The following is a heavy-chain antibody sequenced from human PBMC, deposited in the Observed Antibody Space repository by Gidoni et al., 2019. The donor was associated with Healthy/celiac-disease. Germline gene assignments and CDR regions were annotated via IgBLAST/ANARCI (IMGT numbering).Heavy chain of an antibody. CDR2: IDYSGST. J-gene: IGHJ5*02. CDR1: GVSLLRYS. Sequence: QVQLQESGPGLVKPSETLSLTCTVSGVSLLRYSWSWIRQPPGKGLEWIGYIDYSGSTNYNPSLKSRVTISVDTSKNQFSLKLSCVTAADTAVYYCARAYCGGEGYRANWFDPWGQGTLVTVSS. CDR3: ARAYCGGEGYRANWFDP. D-gene: IGHD2-21*01. V-gene: IGHV4-59*01.